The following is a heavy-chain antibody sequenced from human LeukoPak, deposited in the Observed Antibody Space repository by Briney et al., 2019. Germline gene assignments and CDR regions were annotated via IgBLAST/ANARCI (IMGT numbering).Heavy chain of an antibody. D-gene: IGHD3-9*01. CDR3: TSSDILTGYYD. Sequence: GGSLRLSCAASGFTFSSYSMNWVRQAPGKGLEWVGRIKSKTDGGTTDYAAPVKGRFTISRDDSKNTLYLQMNSLKTEDTAVYYCTSSDILTGYYDWGQGTLVTVSS. J-gene: IGHJ4*02. V-gene: IGHV3-15*01. CDR1: GFTFSSYS. CDR2: IKSKTDGGTT.